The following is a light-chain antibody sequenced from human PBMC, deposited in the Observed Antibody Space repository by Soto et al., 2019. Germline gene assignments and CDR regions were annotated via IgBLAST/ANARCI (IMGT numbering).Light chain of an antibody. CDR3: QQYYSTPYT. CDR2: WAS. Sequence: DIVMTQSPDSLAVSLGERATINCKSSQSVLYSSNNKNYLAWYQQKPGQPPKLLIYWASTRESGVPDRFSGSGSGKDFTLTISSLQAKDVAVYYCQQYYSTPYTFGQGTKLEIK. J-gene: IGKJ2*01. CDR1: QSVLYSSNNKNY. V-gene: IGKV4-1*01.